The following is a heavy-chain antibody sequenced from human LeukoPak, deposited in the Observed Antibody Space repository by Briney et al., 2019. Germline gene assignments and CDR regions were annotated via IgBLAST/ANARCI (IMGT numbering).Heavy chain of an antibody. CDR3: ARGLYYDFWSGYPDY. J-gene: IGHJ4*02. Sequence: ASVKVSCKASGYTFTSYGISWVRQAPGQGLEWMGWISAYNGNTNYAQKLQGRVTMTTDTSTSTAYTELRSLRSDDTAVYYCARGLYYDFWSGYPDYWGQGTLVTVSS. CDR1: GYTFTSYG. CDR2: ISAYNGNT. D-gene: IGHD3-3*01. V-gene: IGHV1-18*01.